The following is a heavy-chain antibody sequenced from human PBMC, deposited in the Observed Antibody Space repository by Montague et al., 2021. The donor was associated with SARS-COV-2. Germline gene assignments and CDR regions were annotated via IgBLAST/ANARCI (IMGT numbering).Heavy chain of an antibody. CDR2: ISYDGSNK. J-gene: IGHJ6*02. Sequence: SLRLSCAASGFTFSSYAMHWVRQAPGKGLKWVAVISYDGSNKYYADSVKGRFTISRDNSKNTLYLQMNSLRAEDTAVYYCARATAGSYYYGMDVWGQGTTVTVSS. D-gene: IGHD4-17*01. CDR1: GFTFSSYA. CDR3: ARATAGSYYYGMDV. V-gene: IGHV3-30*04.